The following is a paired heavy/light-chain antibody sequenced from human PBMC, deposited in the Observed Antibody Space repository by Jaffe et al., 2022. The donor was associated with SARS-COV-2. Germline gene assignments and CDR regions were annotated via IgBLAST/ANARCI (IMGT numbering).Heavy chain of an antibody. J-gene: IGHJ1*01. CDR1: GFTFSNYA. CDR2: VIGSGTTT. Sequence: EVQLVESGGGLVQPGGSLRLSCRASGFTFSNYAMSWVRQAPGKGLEWVSSVIGSGTTTHYADSVKGRVTISRDNSKNTLYLQVNSLRAEDTAVYYCAKGTSYYFDSSENFQHWGPGTLVTVSS. CDR3: AKGTSYYFDSSENFQH. V-gene: IGHV3-23*04. D-gene: IGHD3-22*01.
Light chain of an antibody. CDR2: AAT. CDR1: QSISTY. J-gene: IGKJ5*01. V-gene: IGKV1-39*01. CDR3: QQSFSAPPT. Sequence: DIQMTQSPSSLSASVGDRVTITCRASQSISTYVNWYQQKPGEAPKLVIYAATALQSGVPPRFSGSGSRTDFTLTIGSLQPEDFAMYYCQQSFSAPPTFGQGTRLDIK.